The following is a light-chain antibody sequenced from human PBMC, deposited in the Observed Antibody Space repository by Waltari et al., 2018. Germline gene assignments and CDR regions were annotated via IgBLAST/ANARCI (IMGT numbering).Light chain of an antibody. V-gene: IGKV1-5*03. CDR2: KTS. CDR1: QSINNW. J-gene: IGKJ1*01. Sequence: DIQMTQSPSTLSASVGDRVTITCRASQSINNWLAWYQQKPGKAPKLLIYKTSTLESGVPSSFSGSGYGTEFTLTISSLQPDDFATYYCQQYNDNSTWTFGQGTMVEVK. CDR3: QQYNDNSTWT.